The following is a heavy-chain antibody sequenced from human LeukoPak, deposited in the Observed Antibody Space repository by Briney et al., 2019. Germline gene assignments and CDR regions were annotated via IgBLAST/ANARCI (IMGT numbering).Heavy chain of an antibody. J-gene: IGHJ4*02. CDR3: AKRSPYYFNY. D-gene: IGHD3-10*01. CDR1: GFTFSSSA. CDR2: ISGGGVST. Sequence: GGSLRLSCAASGFTFSSSAMSWVRQAPGKGLEWVSTISGGGVSTYYADSVRGQFTISRDTSKNTLYLYMNSLRAEDTAVYYCAKRSPYYFNYWGQGTLVTVSS. V-gene: IGHV3-23*01.